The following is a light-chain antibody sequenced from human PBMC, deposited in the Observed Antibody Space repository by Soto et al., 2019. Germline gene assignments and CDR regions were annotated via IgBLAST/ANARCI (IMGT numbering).Light chain of an antibody. J-gene: IGKJ5*01. CDR3: QQSGSSPIT. CDR1: QSVGSSY. V-gene: IGKV3-20*01. Sequence: EFVLTQSPGTLSLSPGERATLSCRASQSVGSSYLAWYQQKPGQAPRLLIYGASSRATGIPDRFSGSGSGTDFTLTISRLEPEDFAVYYCQQSGSSPITFGQGTRLENK. CDR2: GAS.